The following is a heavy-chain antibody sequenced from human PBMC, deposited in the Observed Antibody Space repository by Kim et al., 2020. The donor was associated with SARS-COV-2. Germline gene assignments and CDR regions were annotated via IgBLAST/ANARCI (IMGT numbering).Heavy chain of an antibody. Sequence: SETLSLTCAVYGGSFSGYYWSWIRQPPGKGLEWIGEINHSGSTNYNPSLKSRVTISVDTSKNQFSLKLSSVTAADTAVYYCARRGSRVGATTVDYWGQGTLVTVSS. V-gene: IGHV4-34*01. CDR2: INHSGST. J-gene: IGHJ4*02. CDR3: ARRGSRVGATTVDY. CDR1: GGSFSGYY. D-gene: IGHD1-26*01.